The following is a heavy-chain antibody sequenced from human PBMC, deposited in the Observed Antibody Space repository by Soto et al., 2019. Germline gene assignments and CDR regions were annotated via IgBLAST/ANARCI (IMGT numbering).Heavy chain of an antibody. CDR1: GDFVSSGRYY. J-gene: IGHJ4*02. V-gene: IGHV4-61*01. D-gene: IGHD6-19*01. Sequence: QVQLQESGPGLVKPSETLSLTCTVSGDFVSSGRYYWSWSRQPPGKGLEWIGYIYYTGRTSYSSSLNRRVTISVDTSKNQFSLKVNSVTAADTAVYYCARSGASSGWLGGQGTLITVSS. CDR2: IYYTGRT. CDR3: ARSGASSGWL.